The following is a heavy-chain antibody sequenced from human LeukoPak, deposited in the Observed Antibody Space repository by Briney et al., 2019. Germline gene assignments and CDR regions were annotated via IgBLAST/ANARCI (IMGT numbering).Heavy chain of an antibody. CDR3: ARYSGYASDYGDFPASPDDY. V-gene: IGHV3-21*01. Sequence: GGSLRLSCAAFGFTFSSYSMNWVRQAPGKGLEWVSSISSSSSYIYYADSVKGRFTISRDNAKNSLYLQMNSLRAEDTAVYYCARYSGYASDYGDFPASPDDYWGQGTLVTVSS. CDR2: ISSSSSYI. CDR1: GFTFSSYS. J-gene: IGHJ4*02. D-gene: IGHD4-17*01.